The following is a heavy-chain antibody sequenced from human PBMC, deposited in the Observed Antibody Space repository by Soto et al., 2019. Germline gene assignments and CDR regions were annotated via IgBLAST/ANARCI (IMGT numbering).Heavy chain of an antibody. J-gene: IGHJ4*02. CDR3: ARYFHNYSGPTI. D-gene: IGHD5-12*01. CDR1: VYVITSGYY. CDR2: VDHSGST. V-gene: IGHV4-38-2*01. Sequence: WETLSLTCVFSVYVITSGYYWGWIRQPPGKGLEWIGTVDHSGSTYYDPSLQGRVTISIDTSKNQFSLKLTSVTAADTALYYCARYFHNYSGPTIWGQGTLVTVSS.